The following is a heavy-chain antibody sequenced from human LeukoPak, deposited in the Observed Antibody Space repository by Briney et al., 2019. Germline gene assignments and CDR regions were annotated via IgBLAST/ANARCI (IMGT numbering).Heavy chain of an antibody. D-gene: IGHD5-18*01. V-gene: IGHV1-46*01. CDR2: INPSGGST. Sequence: GASVKVSCKASGYTFTSYYMHWVRQAPGEGLEWMGIINPSGGSTSYAQKFQGRVTVTRDMSTSTVYMELSSLRSEDTAVYYCARSIQLWFPLDYWGQGTLVTVSS. CDR1: GYTFTSYY. CDR3: ARSIQLWFPLDY. J-gene: IGHJ4*02.